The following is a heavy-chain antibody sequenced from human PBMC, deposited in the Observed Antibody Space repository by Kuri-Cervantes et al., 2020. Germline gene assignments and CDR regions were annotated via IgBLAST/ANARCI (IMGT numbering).Heavy chain of an antibody. D-gene: IGHD1-1*01. V-gene: IGHV3-64*02. CDR2: ISSNGGST. CDR3: ARGKGYNWNDAALDI. J-gene: IGHJ3*02. Sequence: GESLKISCAASGFTFSSYAMHWVRQAPGKGLEYVSAISSNGGSTYYADSVKGRFTISRDNSKNTLYLQMGSLRAEDMAVYYCARGKGYNWNDAALDIWGQGTMVTVSS. CDR1: GFTFSSYA.